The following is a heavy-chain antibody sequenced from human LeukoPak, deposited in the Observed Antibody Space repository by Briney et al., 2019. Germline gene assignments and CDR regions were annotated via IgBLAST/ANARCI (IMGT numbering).Heavy chain of an antibody. CDR2: IWYDGSHR. CDR1: GFTFSSHG. J-gene: IGHJ4*02. V-gene: IGHV3-33*01. D-gene: IGHD5-24*01. Sequence: GGSLRLSCVASGFTFSSHGMRWVRQAPGKGLEWVAVIWYDGSHRYYPDSVKGRFTISRDNSKNTLFLQMDSLRVDDTAVYYCVRDNAAADGALDYWAREAWSPSP. CDR3: VRDNAAADGALDY.